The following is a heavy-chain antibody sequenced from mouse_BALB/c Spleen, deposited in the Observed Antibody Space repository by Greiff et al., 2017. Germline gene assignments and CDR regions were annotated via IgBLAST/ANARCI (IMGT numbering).Heavy chain of an antibody. CDR3: AREDDGKGAWFAY. J-gene: IGHJ3*01. CDR2: IWGDGST. V-gene: IGHV2-6-7*01. D-gene: IGHD2-1*01. Sequence: VKLVESGPGLVAPSQSLSITCTVSGFSLTGDGVNWVRQPPGKGLVWLGMIWGDGSTDYNSALKSRLSISKDNSKSQVFLKMNSLQTDDTARYYCAREDDGKGAWFAYWGQGTLVTVSA. CDR1: GFSLTGDG.